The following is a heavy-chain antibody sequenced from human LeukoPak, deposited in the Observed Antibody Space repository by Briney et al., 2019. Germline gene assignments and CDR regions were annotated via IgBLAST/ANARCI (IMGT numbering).Heavy chain of an antibody. CDR3: ARDLYSGSYYDFDY. V-gene: IGHV3-30*03. D-gene: IGHD1-26*01. CDR1: GFTFSSYG. J-gene: IGHJ4*02. Sequence: GVSLRLSCAGSGFTFSSYGMHWVRQAPGKGLEWVAVISYDGGNKYYADPVKGRFTISRDNSKNTLYLQMNSLRVEDTAVYYCARDLYSGSYYDFDYWGQGTLVTVSS. CDR2: ISYDGGNK.